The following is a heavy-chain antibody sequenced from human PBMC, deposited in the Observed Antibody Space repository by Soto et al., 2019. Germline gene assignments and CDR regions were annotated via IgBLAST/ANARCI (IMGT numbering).Heavy chain of an antibody. D-gene: IGHD3-9*01. CDR3: ARDARNYDILTGYYTIGAFDI. CDR2: IYYSGST. CDR1: GGSISSGGYY. Sequence: SETLSLTCTVSGGSISSGGYYWSWIRQHPGKGLEWIGYIYYSGSTYYNPSLKSRVTISVDTSKNQFSLKLSSVTAADTAVYYCARDARNYDILTGYYTIGAFDIWGQGTMVTVSS. V-gene: IGHV4-31*03. J-gene: IGHJ3*02.